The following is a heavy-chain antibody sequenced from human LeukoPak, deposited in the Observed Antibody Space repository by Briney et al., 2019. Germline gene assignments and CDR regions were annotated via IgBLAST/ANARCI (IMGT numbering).Heavy chain of an antibody. V-gene: IGHV1-2*02. D-gene: IGHD3-16*01. CDR3: ARDNYNWGNDC. J-gene: IGHJ4*02. CDR1: GYTFTGYY. CDR2: INPNSGGT. Sequence: RAPVKVSCKASGYTFTGYYIHWVRQAPGQGLEWMGWINPNSGGTNYAQKFQGRDTMTRDTSISTAYMELSRLRSDDTAVYYCARDNYNWGNDCWGQGTLVTVSS.